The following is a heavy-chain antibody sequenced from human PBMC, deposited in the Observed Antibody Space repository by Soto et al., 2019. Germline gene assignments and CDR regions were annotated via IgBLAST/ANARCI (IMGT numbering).Heavy chain of an antibody. Sequence: GASVKVSCKASGYTFTSYDINWVRQATGQGLEWMGWMNPNSGNTGYAQKFQGRVTMTRNTSISTAYMELSSLRSEDTAVYYCARTRRYYYYYYMDVWGKGTTVTVSS. D-gene: IGHD4-17*01. J-gene: IGHJ6*03. CDR2: MNPNSGNT. V-gene: IGHV1-8*01. CDR3: ARTRRYYYYYYMDV. CDR1: GYTFTSYD.